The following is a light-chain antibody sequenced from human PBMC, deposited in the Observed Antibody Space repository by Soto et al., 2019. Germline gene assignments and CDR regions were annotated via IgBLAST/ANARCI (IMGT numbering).Light chain of an antibody. J-gene: IGKJ1*01. CDR1: QSVSGW. CDR3: QQYNSYSLT. Sequence: DIQMTQSPSTLSASVGDTVTVTFLASQSVSGWLAWYQQKPGEAPKLLIYDASSLQSGIPSRFSGGGSETEFTLTISSLQPDDFATYYCQQYNSYSLTFGQGTKVDIK. CDR2: DAS. V-gene: IGKV1-5*01.